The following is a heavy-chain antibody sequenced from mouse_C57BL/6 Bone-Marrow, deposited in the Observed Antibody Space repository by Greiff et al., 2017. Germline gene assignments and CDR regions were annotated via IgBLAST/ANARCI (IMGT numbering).Heavy chain of an antibody. V-gene: IGHV1-85*01. J-gene: IGHJ4*01. D-gene: IGHD1-1*01. CDR3: VDYEAMDY. CDR1: GYTFTSYD. CDR2: IYPRDGST. Sequence: QVQLKQSGPELVKPGASVKLSCKASGYTFTSYDINWVKQRPGQGLAWLGWIYPRDGSTKYNAKFKGKATLTVDTTSSTAYMELHSMTSEDSAVYFCVDYEAMDYWGQGTSVTVAS.